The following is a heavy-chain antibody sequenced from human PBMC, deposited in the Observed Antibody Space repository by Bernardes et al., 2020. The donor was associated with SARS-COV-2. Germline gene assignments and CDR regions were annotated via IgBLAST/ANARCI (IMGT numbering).Heavy chain of an antibody. Sequence: SLRRSCAASGFTFSSSWMHWVRQAPGKGLVWVSRINSDGSSTSYADSVKGRFTISRDNAKNTLYLQMNSLRAEDTAVYYCARDDFWSGIDYWGQGTLVTVSS. CDR3: ARDDFWSGIDY. J-gene: IGHJ4*02. CDR2: INSDGSST. D-gene: IGHD3-3*01. V-gene: IGHV3-74*01. CDR1: GFTFSSSW.